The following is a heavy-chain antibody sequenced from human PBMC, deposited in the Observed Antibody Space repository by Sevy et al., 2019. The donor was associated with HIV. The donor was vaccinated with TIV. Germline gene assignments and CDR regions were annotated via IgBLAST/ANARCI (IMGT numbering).Heavy chain of an antibody. CDR3: AKGDYDFWSGFYGMDV. CDR2: ISYDGSNK. D-gene: IGHD3-3*01. CDR1: GFTFSSYG. J-gene: IGHJ6*02. Sequence: GGSLRLSCAASGFTFSSYGMHWVRQAPGKGLEWVAVISYDGSNKYYADSVKGRFTISRDNSKNTLYLKMNSLRAEETAVYYCAKGDYDFWSGFYGMDVWGQGTRVTVSS. V-gene: IGHV3-30*18.